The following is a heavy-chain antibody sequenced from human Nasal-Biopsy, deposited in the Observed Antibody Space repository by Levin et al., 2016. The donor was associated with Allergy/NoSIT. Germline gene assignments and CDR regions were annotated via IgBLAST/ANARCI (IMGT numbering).Heavy chain of an antibody. D-gene: IGHD6-19*01. J-gene: IGHJ4*02. CDR3: AKDRVDVAGVGYFDY. CDR1: GFTFSHYT. CDR2: ISATGNST. Sequence: GGSLRLSCTGSGFTFSHYTWNWVRQAPGKGLEWLSYISATGNSTSYADSVMGRVTISRDNAKKSLFLQMNSLRAEDTAVYFCAKDRVDVAGVGYFDYWGQGTLVTVSS. V-gene: IGHV3-48*01.